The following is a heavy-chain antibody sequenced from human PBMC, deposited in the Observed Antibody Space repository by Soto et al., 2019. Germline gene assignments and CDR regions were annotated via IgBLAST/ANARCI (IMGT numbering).Heavy chain of an antibody. D-gene: IGHD4-17*01. CDR3: AKGYGDSDS. CDR1: GFTFSRHA. Sequence: VQLLESGGDLVQPGGSLRLSCATSGFTFSRHAMTWVRQAPGRGLEWVSSISQSDDTTYYADSVKGRFTISRDISKSTLYLQMSGLRAEDTAVYYCAKGYGDSDSWGQGTPVTVSS. CDR2: ISQSDDTT. V-gene: IGHV3-23*01. J-gene: IGHJ4*02.